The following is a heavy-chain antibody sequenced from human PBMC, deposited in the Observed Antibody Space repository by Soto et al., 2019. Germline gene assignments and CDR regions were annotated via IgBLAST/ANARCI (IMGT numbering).Heavy chain of an antibody. V-gene: IGHV1-18*01. CDR2: ISAYNGNT. J-gene: IGHJ4*02. CDR1: GYTFTCYG. Sequence: ASVKVCCNASGYTFTCYGISWVRQAPGQGLEWMGWISAYNGNTNYAQKLQGRGTMTTDTYTSTAYMELTNLRSDDKAVYYCARDLSSSWRFPYYFDYWGQGTLVTVSS. CDR3: ARDLSSSWRFPYYFDY. D-gene: IGHD6-13*01.